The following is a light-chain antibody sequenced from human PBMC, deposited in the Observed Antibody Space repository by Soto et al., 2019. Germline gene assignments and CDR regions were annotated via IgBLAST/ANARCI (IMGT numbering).Light chain of an antibody. Sequence: QSVLTQPASVSGSPGQSITISCTGTSSDIGGYDYVSWYQQHPGKAPKLMIYEVSNRPSGTSNRFSGSKSGNTASLTISGLQAEDEADYYCSSYTSSSTLAFGGGTKLTVL. CDR3: SSYTSSSTLA. CDR2: EVS. V-gene: IGLV2-14*01. J-gene: IGLJ2*01. CDR1: SSDIGGYDY.